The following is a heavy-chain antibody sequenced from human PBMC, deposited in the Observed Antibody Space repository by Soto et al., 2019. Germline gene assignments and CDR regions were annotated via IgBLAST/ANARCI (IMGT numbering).Heavy chain of an antibody. V-gene: IGHV1-3*01. CDR2: INAGNGNT. D-gene: IGHD3-10*01. CDR3: AREGSSNSFDP. Sequence: QVQLVQSGAEVKKPGASVKVSCKASGYTFINYAIHWVRQAPGQRLVWVGWINAGNGNTKYSQKFQGRVTITRDTSASTAYMELSSLRSEDTAVYYCAREGSSNSFDPWGQGTLVTVSS. CDR1: GYTFINYA. J-gene: IGHJ5*02.